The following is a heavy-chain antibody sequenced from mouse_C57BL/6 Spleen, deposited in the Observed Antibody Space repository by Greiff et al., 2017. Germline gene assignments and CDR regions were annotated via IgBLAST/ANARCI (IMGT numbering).Heavy chain of an antibody. D-gene: IGHD2-2*01. V-gene: IGHV5-17*01. J-gene: IGHJ1*03. CDR1: GFTFSDYG. Sequence: EVKLMESGGGLVKPGGSLKLSCAASGFTFSDYGMHWVRQAPEKGLEWVAYISSGSSTIYYADTVKGRFTISRDNAKNTLFLHMTSLRSEDTAMYYGALGYYGYFDVWGTGTTVTVSS. CDR3: ALGYYGYFDV. CDR2: ISSGSSTI.